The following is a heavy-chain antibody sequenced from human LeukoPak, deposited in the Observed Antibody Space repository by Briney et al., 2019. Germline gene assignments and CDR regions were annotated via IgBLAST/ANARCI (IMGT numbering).Heavy chain of an antibody. CDR3: ARYGGPFDY. Sequence: PSETLSLTCAVSGASITSYYWSWIRQPPGKGLEWIGYIYYSGSTYYNPSLKSRVTISVDTSKNQFSLKLSSVTAADTAVYYCARYGGPFDYWGQGTLVTVSS. CDR2: IYYSGST. D-gene: IGHD4/OR15-4a*01. V-gene: IGHV4-59*08. CDR1: GASITSYY. J-gene: IGHJ4*02.